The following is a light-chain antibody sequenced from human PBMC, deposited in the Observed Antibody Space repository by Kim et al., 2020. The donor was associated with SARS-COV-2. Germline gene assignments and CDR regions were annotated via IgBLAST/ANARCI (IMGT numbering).Light chain of an antibody. V-gene: IGLV1-40*01. CDR2: NNN. CDR3: QSYGSRLCGSNV. CDR1: TSNRGAGNH. Sequence: SVTISCPGTTSNRGAGNHVHWYEQLPGKAPKLLINNNNNRPCGVPHRFSGSKSGASASLAITGLQPEDEADYYCQSYGSRLCGSNVFGGGTKLTVL. J-gene: IGLJ2*01.